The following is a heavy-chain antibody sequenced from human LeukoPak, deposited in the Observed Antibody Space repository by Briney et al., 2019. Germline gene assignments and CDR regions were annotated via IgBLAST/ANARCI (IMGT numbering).Heavy chain of an antibody. V-gene: IGHV1-46*01. Sequence: ASVKVSCKASGYTFTGYYMHWVRQAPGQGLEWMGIINPSGGSTSYAQKFQGRVTMTRDTSTSTVYMELSSLRSEDTAVYYCARDLRIVVVTAIRYYGMDVWGQGTTVTVSS. CDR3: ARDLRIVVVTAIRYYGMDV. CDR1: GYTFTGYY. D-gene: IGHD2-21*02. J-gene: IGHJ6*02. CDR2: INPSGGST.